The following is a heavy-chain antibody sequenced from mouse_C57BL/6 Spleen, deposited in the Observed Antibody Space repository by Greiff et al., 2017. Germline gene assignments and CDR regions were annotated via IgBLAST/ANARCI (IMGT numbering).Heavy chain of an antibody. J-gene: IGHJ3*01. CDR1: GYTFTDYY. Sequence: EVKLMESGPVLVKPGASVKMSCKASGYTFTDYYMNWVKQSHGKSLEWIGVINPYNGGTSYNQKFKGKATLTVDKSSSTAYMELNSLTSEDSAVYYCARHGSSYDWFAYWGQGTLVTVSA. D-gene: IGHD1-1*01. CDR2: INPYNGGT. CDR3: ARHGSSYDWFAY. V-gene: IGHV1-19*01.